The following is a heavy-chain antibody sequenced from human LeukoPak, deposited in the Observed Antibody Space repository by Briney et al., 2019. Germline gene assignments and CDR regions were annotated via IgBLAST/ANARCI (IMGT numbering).Heavy chain of an antibody. J-gene: IGHJ4*02. CDR3: ARDPPFIIGTTFFDY. CDR1: GFTFSSYS. V-gene: IGHV3-21*01. CDR2: ISTSSTYI. D-gene: IGHD1-20*01. Sequence: GGSLRLSCAASGFTFSSYSMNWVRQAPGRGLEWVSSISTSSTYIYYADSVKGRFTISRDNAKNSLYLQMNSLRAEDTAVYYCARDPPFIIGTTFFDYWGQGTLVTVSS.